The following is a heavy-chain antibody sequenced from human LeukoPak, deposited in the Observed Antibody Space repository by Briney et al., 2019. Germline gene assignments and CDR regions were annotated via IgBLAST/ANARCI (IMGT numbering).Heavy chain of an antibody. CDR2: IIPIFGTA. CDR1: GGTFSTYA. Sequence: SVKVSCKASGGTFSTYAISWVRQAPGQGLEWMGGIIPIFGTANYAQKFQGRVTMTRDTSTSTVYMELSSLRSEDTAVYYCAGRPQYSGSYYDDAFDIWGQGTMVTVSS. V-gene: IGHV1-69*05. D-gene: IGHD1-26*01. J-gene: IGHJ3*02. CDR3: AGRPQYSGSYYDDAFDI.